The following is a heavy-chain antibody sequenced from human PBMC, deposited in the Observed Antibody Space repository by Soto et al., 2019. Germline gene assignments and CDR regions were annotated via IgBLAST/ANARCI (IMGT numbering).Heavy chain of an antibody. CDR1: GFTFSSYA. J-gene: IGHJ6*02. CDR2: ISYDGSKK. D-gene: IGHD2-15*01. Sequence: QVQLVESGGGVVQPGRSLRLSCAASGFTFSSYAMHWVRQAPGKGLEWVAVISYDGSKKYYADSVKGRFTISRDNSKNTLYLQMNSLRAEDTAVYYCARDLWYCSGGRCYSHYYYYYGMDVWGQGTTVTVSS. CDR3: ARDLWYCSGGRCYSHYYYYYGMDV. V-gene: IGHV3-30-3*01.